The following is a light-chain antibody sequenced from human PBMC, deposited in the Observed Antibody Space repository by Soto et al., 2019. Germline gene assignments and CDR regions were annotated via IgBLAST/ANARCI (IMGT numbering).Light chain of an antibody. CDR1: QSLLHSNGYNY. CDR3: MRGFT. CDR2: LGS. J-gene: IGKJ3*01. Sequence: DIVMTQSPLSLPVTPGEPASISCRSSQSLLHSNGYNYLDWYLQKPGQSPQLLIYLGSNRSSGVPDRFSGSGSGTDFTLKISRVEAEDVGVYYCMRGFTFGPGTKVDIK. V-gene: IGKV2-28*01.